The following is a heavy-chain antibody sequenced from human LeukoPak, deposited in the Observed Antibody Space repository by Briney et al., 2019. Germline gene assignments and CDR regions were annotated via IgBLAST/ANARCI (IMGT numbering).Heavy chain of an antibody. CDR1: GGTFSSYT. J-gene: IGHJ6*02. CDR2: IIPILGIA. V-gene: IGHV1-69*10. Sequence: GASVKVSCKASGGTFSSYTISWVRQAPGQGLEWMGGIIPILGIANYAQKFQGRVTITADKSTSTAYMELSSLRSEDTAVCYCARDAGFRSPRHYYSGMDVWGQGTTVTVSS. CDR3: ARDAGFRSPRHYYSGMDV.